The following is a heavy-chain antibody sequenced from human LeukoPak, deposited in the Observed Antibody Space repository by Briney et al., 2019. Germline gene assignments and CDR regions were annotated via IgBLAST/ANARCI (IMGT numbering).Heavy chain of an antibody. Sequence: GESLKISCKSSGYNFPNYWIGWARQMPGKGLEWMGIMYPGDSDTRYDPSFQGLVTISADKSITTAYLQWSSLKASDTAVYYCARIDSSGNDYWGQGTLVTVSS. V-gene: IGHV5-51*01. CDR3: ARIDSSGNDY. J-gene: IGHJ4*02. D-gene: IGHD3-22*01. CDR2: MYPGDSDT. CDR1: GYNFPNYW.